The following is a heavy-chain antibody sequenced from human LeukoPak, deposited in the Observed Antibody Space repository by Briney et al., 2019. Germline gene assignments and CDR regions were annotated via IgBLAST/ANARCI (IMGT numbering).Heavy chain of an antibody. CDR1: GYTFTGYN. J-gene: IGHJ5*02. D-gene: IGHD6-6*01. CDR3: AKDGASSSRWYDP. Sequence: ASVKVSCKASGYTFTGYNIHWVRQAPGQGLEWMGWISAYNGNTNYAQNLQGRGTITTDTSTRTAYIELRSLRYDDTAVYYCAKDGASSSRWYDPWGKGTLVTLSS. CDR2: ISAYNGNT. V-gene: IGHV1-18*04.